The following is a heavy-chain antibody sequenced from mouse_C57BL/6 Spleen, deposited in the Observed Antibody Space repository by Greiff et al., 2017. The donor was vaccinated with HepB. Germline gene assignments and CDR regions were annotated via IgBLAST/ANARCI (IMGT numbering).Heavy chain of an antibody. CDR3: ARPPSNYYGSSSWYFDV. J-gene: IGHJ1*03. CDR2: ISDGGSYT. Sequence: EVKVEESGGGLVKPGGSLKLSCAASGFTFSSYAMSWVRQTPEKRLEWVATISDGGSYTYYPDNVKGRFTISRDNAKNNLYLQMSHLKSEDTAMYYCARPPSNYYGSSSWYFDVWGTGTTVTVSS. V-gene: IGHV5-4*03. CDR1: GFTFSSYA. D-gene: IGHD1-1*01.